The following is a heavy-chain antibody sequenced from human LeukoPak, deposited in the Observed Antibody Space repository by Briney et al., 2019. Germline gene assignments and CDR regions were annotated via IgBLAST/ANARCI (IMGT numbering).Heavy chain of an antibody. V-gene: IGHV1-18*01. Sequence: ASVKVSCKASGYTFTSYGISWVRQAPGQGLEWMGWISAYNGNTNYAQKLQGRVTMTTDTSTSTAYMELRSLRSDDTAVYYCARVAGCGGDCSITFDYWGQGTLVTVSS. CDR2: ISAYNGNT. CDR3: ARVAGCGGDCSITFDY. CDR1: GYTFTSYG. D-gene: IGHD2-21*02. J-gene: IGHJ4*02.